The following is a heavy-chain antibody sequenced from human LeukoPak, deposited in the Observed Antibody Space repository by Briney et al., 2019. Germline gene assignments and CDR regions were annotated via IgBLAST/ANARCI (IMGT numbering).Heavy chain of an antibody. D-gene: IGHD6-6*01. Sequence: PGGCLRLSCVVSGFTFSNYWLHWVRQAPGKGLVWVSRMNTDGSDTSYADSVKGRFIISRDNARNTLFLQMNSLTAEDTAVYYCARDPSITAPRDYWGQGTLVTVSS. V-gene: IGHV3-74*01. CDR3: ARDPSITAPRDY. CDR1: GFTFSNYW. CDR2: MNTDGSDT. J-gene: IGHJ4*02.